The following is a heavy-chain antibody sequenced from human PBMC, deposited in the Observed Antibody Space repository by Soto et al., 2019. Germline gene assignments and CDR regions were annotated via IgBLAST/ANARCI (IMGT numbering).Heavy chain of an antibody. J-gene: IGHJ6*02. Sequence: GGSLRLSCAASGFMFSNHGMHWVRQAPGKGLEWVAVIWSDGNNRYYADSVKGRFTISRDNSENTLYLQMNSLRAEDTAVYYCAREGYYDSSGNLGDYYYGMDVWGQGTTVTVSS. CDR3: AREGYYDSSGNLGDYYYGMDV. CDR2: IWSDGNNR. D-gene: IGHD3-22*01. CDR1: GFMFSNHG. V-gene: IGHV3-33*01.